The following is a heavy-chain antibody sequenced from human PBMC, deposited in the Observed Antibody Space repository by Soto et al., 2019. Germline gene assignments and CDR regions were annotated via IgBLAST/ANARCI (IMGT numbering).Heavy chain of an antibody. V-gene: IGHV3-30-3*01. CDR2: ISSDGSNQ. D-gene: IGHD6-13*01. Sequence: QVHLVESGGGVVQPGRSLRLSCAASGFSLTTYTMHWVRQSPGKGPEWLAFISSDGSNQYYADSVKDRFTISRDDSKNTLFLQMDSLRPEDTAVYYCASDGPIPAAGNNWFDPWGQGTLVTVSS. CDR1: GFSLTTYT. J-gene: IGHJ5*02. CDR3: ASDGPIPAAGNNWFDP.